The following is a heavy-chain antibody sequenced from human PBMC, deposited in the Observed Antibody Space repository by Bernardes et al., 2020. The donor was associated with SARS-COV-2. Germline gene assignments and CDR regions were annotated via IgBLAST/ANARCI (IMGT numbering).Heavy chain of an antibody. D-gene: IGHD3-22*01. CDR2: ISSSGSTI. J-gene: IGHJ6*02. CDR1: EVTFSDYY. CDR3: ARGHDSSGYYPNRGGYYYGMDV. Sequence: SLRLSCAASEVTFSDYYMSWIRQAPGQGLEWVSFISSSGSTIYYADSVKGRFTISRDNAKNSLYLEMNSLTAEDTAVYYCARGHDSSGYYPNRGGYYYGMDVWGQGTTVTVSS. V-gene: IGHV3-11*01.